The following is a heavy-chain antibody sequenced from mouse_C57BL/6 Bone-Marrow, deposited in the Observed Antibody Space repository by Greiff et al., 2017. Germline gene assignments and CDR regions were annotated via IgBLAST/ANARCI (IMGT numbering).Heavy chain of an antibody. Sequence: QVQLQQSGPGLVQPSQSLSITCTVSGFSLTSYGVHWVRQSPGKGLEWLGVIWRGGSTDYNAAFMSRLSITKDNSKSQVFFKMNSLQADDTAIYYCAKNAGDYDWAMDDWGQGTSVTVSS. D-gene: IGHD2-4*01. J-gene: IGHJ4*01. CDR1: GFSLTSYG. CDR2: IWRGGST. V-gene: IGHV2-5*01. CDR3: AKNAGDYDWAMDD.